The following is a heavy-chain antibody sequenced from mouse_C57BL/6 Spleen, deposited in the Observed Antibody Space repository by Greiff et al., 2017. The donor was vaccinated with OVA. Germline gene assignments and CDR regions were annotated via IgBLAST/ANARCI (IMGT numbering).Heavy chain of an antibody. CDR2: ISNLAYSI. V-gene: IGHV5-15*01. J-gene: IGHJ4*01. D-gene: IGHD1-1*01. CDR3: ARQSLIYYYGSSYAMDY. CDR1: GFTFSDYG. Sequence: EVMLVESGGGLVQPGGSLKLSCAASGFTFSDYGMAWVRQAPRKGPEWVAFISNLAYSIYYADTVTGRFTISRENAKNTLYLEMSSLRSEDTAMYYCARQSLIYYYGSSYAMDYWGQGTSVTVSS.